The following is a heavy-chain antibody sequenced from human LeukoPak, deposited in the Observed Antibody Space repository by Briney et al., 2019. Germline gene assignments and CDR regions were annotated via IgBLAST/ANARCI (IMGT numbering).Heavy chain of an antibody. V-gene: IGHV4-30-2*01. Sequence: MASETLSLTCAVSGGSISSGGYSWSWIRQPPGKGLEWIGYIYHSGSAYYNPSLKSRVTISVDRSKNQFSLKLSSVTAADTAVYYCARGSGYGDYDGYFGYWGQGTLVTVSS. D-gene: IGHD4-17*01. CDR2: IYHSGSA. J-gene: IGHJ4*02. CDR3: ARGSGYGDYDGYFGY. CDR1: GGSISSGGYS.